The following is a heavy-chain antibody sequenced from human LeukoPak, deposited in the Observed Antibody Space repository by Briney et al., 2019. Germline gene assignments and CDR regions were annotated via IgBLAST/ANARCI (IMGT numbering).Heavy chain of an antibody. Sequence: AASVKVSCKASGYTFTSYAMHWVRQAPGQRLEWMGWINAGNGNTKYSQKFQGRVTITADKSTSTAYMELSSLRSEDTAVYYCARGASSGSIFDYWGQGTLVTVSS. V-gene: IGHV1-3*01. CDR2: INAGNGNT. CDR1: GYTFTSYA. CDR3: ARGASSGSIFDY. D-gene: IGHD6-19*01. J-gene: IGHJ4*02.